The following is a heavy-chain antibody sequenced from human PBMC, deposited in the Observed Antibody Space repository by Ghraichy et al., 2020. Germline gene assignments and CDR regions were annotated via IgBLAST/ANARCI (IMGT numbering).Heavy chain of an antibody. J-gene: IGHJ6*02. CDR2: MYSSGST. CDR1: GGSISSSGDY. CDR3: ARAGIEFYTMEV. Sequence: SETLSLTCTVSGGSISSSGDYWTWFRQPAGKGLQWIGRMYSSGSTYYNSTLESRVTISLDTSKNQFSLRLRSVTAGDTAVYYCARAGIEFYTMEVWGQGTTVTVSS. D-gene: IGHD3-16*01. V-gene: IGHV4-61*02.